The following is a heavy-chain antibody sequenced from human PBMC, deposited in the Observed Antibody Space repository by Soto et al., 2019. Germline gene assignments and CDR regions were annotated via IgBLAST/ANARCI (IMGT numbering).Heavy chain of an antibody. CDR1: RFTFSSYS. J-gene: IGHJ3*02. CDR3: ASSALAPNGAFDI. V-gene: IGHV3-48*02. Sequence: PGGSLRLSCTASRFTFSSYSMNWVRQAPGKGLEWVSNISSSSSSIYCADSVKGRFTISRDNAKNSLYLQMNSLRDEDTAVYYCASSALAPNGAFDIWGQGTMVTVSS. CDR2: ISSSSSSI. D-gene: IGHD5-12*01.